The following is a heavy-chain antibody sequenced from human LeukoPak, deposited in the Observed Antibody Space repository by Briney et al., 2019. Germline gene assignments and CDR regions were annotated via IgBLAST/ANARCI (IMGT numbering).Heavy chain of an antibody. V-gene: IGHV4-38-2*02. CDR3: ARDGPYYYDSSGYYHAFDI. CDR2: IYHSGST. Sequence: PSETLSLTCTVSGYSISSGYYWGWIRQPPGKGLEWIGSIYHSGSTYYNPPLKSRVTMSLDTSKNQFSLKLSSVTAADTAVYYCARDGPYYYDSSGYYHAFDIWGQGTMVTASS. D-gene: IGHD3-22*01. CDR1: GYSISSGYY. J-gene: IGHJ3*02.